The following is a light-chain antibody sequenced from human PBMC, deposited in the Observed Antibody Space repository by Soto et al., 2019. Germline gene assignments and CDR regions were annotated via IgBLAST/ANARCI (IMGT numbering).Light chain of an antibody. CDR3: GTWDSSLSVGV. V-gene: IGLV1-51*01. J-gene: IGLJ2*01. Sequence: QSVLTQPPLVSAAPGQKVTISCSGSSSNIGNNYVSWYQQLPGTAPKLLIYDNDKRPSGIPDRFSGSKSGTSATLGITGLQTGDEADYYCGTWDSSLSVGVFGGGTKVTVL. CDR1: SSNIGNNY. CDR2: DND.